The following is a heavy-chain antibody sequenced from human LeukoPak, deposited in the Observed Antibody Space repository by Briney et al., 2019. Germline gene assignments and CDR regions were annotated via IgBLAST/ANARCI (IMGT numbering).Heavy chain of an antibody. CDR3: TREEISSGWHSAPYYYGMDV. Sequence: GGSLRLSCAASGFTFSNAWMSWVRQAPGKGLEWVGRIKSKTDGGTTDYAAPVKGRFTISRDDSKNTLYLQMNSLKTEDTAVYYCTREEISSGWHSAPYYYGMDVWGQGTTVTVSS. D-gene: IGHD6-19*01. CDR2: IKSKTDGGTT. V-gene: IGHV3-15*01. CDR1: GFTFSNAW. J-gene: IGHJ6*02.